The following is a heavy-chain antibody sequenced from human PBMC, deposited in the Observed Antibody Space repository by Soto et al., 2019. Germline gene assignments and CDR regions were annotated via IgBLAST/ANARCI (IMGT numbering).Heavy chain of an antibody. CDR2: MNPNSGNT. D-gene: IGHD1-7*01. Sequence: QVQLVQSGAEVKKPGASVKVSCKASGYTFTSYDINWVRQATGQGLEWMGWMNPNSGNTGYAQKFQGRVTMTRNTSISTGYMELSRLRSEDTAGYYCAREYNWNYEGLDPWGQGTLVTVSS. V-gene: IGHV1-8*01. J-gene: IGHJ5*02. CDR3: AREYNWNYEGLDP. CDR1: GYTFTSYD.